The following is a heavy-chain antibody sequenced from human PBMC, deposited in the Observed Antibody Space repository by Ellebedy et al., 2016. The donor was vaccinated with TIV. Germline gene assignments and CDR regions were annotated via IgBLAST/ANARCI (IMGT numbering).Heavy chain of an antibody. CDR1: GYKFSTLW. J-gene: IGHJ6*02. Sequence: GESLKISCKSYGYKFSTLWIAWVLQMPGRGLEWMGMIYPGDSDTRYSPSFQGQVTISADESSSTAFLQWSSLRASDNGVYYCARAGVAGRPYYYGMDVWGQGTTVTVSS. D-gene: IGHD6-19*01. CDR3: ARAGVAGRPYYYGMDV. CDR2: IYPGDSDT. V-gene: IGHV5-51*01.